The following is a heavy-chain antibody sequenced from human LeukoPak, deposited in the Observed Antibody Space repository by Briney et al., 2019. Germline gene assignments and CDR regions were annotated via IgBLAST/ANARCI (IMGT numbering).Heavy chain of an antibody. CDR3: AYQEQSIVRGAWYFDL. D-gene: IGHD3-10*02. CDR2: LSGDGYTT. Sequence: EPGGSLRLSCAASGFTLSNSAMSWVRQAPGKGLEWVSTLSGDGYTTYYADSVKGRFTVSRDTSKNTLYLQMSFLRAKDTAIYYCAYQEQSIVRGAWYFDLWGRGTLVTVSS. V-gene: IGHV3-23*01. J-gene: IGHJ2*01. CDR1: GFTLSNSA.